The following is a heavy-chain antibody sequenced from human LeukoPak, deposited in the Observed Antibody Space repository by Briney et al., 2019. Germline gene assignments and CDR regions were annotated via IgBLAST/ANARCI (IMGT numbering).Heavy chain of an antibody. D-gene: IGHD6-13*01. CDR3: AREGEVAAAGTFRH. CDR1: GGSISSGDYY. V-gene: IGHV4-30-4*08. Sequence: SQTLSLTCTVSGGSISSGDYYWSWIRQPPGKGLEWIGYIYYSGSTYYNPSLKSRVTISVDTSKNQFSLKLSSVTAADTAVYYCAREGEVAAAGTFRHWGQGTLVTVSS. CDR2: IYYSGST. J-gene: IGHJ4*02.